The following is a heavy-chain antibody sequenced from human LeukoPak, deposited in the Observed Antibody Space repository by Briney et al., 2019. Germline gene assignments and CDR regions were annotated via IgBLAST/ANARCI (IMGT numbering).Heavy chain of an antibody. Sequence: GGSLRLSCAASGFTFSRYWMSWVRQAPGKGLEWVANIKQDGSEKYYVDSVKGRFTISRDNAKNSLYLQMNSLRAEDTAVYYCARDEFAYWGQGTLVTVSS. J-gene: IGHJ4*02. V-gene: IGHV3-7*01. CDR1: GFTFSRYW. CDR2: IKQDGSEK. CDR3: ARDEFAY.